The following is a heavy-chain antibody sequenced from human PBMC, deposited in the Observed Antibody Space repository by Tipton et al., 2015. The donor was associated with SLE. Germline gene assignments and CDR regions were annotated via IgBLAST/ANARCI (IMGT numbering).Heavy chain of an antibody. D-gene: IGHD6-13*01. V-gene: IGHV4-34*01. Sequence: TLSLTCAVYGGSFSGYYWSWIRQPPGKGLEWIGEINHSGSTNYNPSLKSRVTISVDTSKNQFSRKLSSVTAADTAVYYCARVRSSSWYSYFDYWGQGTLVTVSS. CDR2: INHSGST. CDR1: GGSFSGYY. CDR3: ARVRSSSWYSYFDY. J-gene: IGHJ4*02.